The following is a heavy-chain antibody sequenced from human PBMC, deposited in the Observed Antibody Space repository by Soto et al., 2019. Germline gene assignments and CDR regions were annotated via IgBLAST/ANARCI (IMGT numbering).Heavy chain of an antibody. Sequence: PSETLSLTCTVSGGSISSGGYSWTWIRQHPGKGLEWLGYIYYSGRTYYTPSLKSRVTISVDTSKNQFSLKLRSVTAADTATYFCATGYYYDTSGRGMDVWGQGTTVTVSS. J-gene: IGHJ6*02. CDR1: GGSISSGGYS. CDR3: ATGYYYDTSGRGMDV. D-gene: IGHD3-22*01. V-gene: IGHV4-31*03. CDR2: IYYSGRT.